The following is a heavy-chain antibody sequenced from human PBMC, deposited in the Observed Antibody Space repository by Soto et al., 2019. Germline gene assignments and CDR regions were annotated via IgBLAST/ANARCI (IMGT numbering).Heavy chain of an antibody. V-gene: IGHV1-69*02. CDR2: IIPILGIA. CDR1: GGTFSSYT. Sequence: SVKVSCKASGGTFSSYTISWVRQAPGQGLEWVGRIIPILGIANYAQKFQGRVTITADKSTSTAYMELSSLRSEDTAVYYCARGCDGDCYHAFDIWGQGTMVTVSS. CDR3: ARGCDGDCYHAFDI. D-gene: IGHD2-21*01. J-gene: IGHJ3*02.